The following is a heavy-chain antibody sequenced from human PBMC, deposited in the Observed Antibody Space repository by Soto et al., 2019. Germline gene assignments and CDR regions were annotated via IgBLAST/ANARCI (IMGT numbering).Heavy chain of an antibody. D-gene: IGHD1-7*01. Sequence: GGSLRLSCAASGFTFSSYAMSWVRQAPGKGLEWVSAISGSGGSTYYAGSVKGRFTISRDNSKNTLYLQMNSLRAEDTAVYYCAKDPVYSNWNFEYYYYGMDVWGQGTTVTVSS. J-gene: IGHJ6*02. CDR2: ISGSGGST. CDR1: GFTFSSYA. CDR3: AKDPVYSNWNFEYYYYGMDV. V-gene: IGHV3-23*01.